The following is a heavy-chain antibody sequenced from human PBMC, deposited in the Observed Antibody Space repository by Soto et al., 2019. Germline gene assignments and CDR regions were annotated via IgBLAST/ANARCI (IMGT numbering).Heavy chain of an antibody. Sequence: EVQLLESGGGLVQPGGSLRLSCAASGFTFSSYAMSWVRQAQGKGLEWVSGISGSGGSTYYADSVKGRFTISRDNPKNTLYLQSNSLRDEDTAVYYCAKEVHYDILTGTPNWFDPWGQGTLVTVSS. V-gene: IGHV3-23*01. J-gene: IGHJ5*02. CDR2: ISGSGGST. D-gene: IGHD3-9*01. CDR3: AKEVHYDILTGTPNWFDP. CDR1: GFTFSSYA.